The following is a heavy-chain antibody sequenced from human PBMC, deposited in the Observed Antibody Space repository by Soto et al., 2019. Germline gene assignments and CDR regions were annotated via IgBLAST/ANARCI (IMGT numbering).Heavy chain of an antibody. J-gene: IGHJ6*02. Sequence: ASVKVSCKASGGTFSSYATSWVRQAPGQGLEWMGGIIPIFGTANYAQKFQGRVTITADESTSTAYMELSSLRSEDTAVYYCARGPPQITIFGVVISVMGSPTYYYYSMDVCGQGTTVTVSS. CDR1: GGTFSSYA. D-gene: IGHD3-3*01. V-gene: IGHV1-69*13. CDR3: ARGPPQITIFGVVISVMGSPTYYYYSMDV. CDR2: IIPIFGTA.